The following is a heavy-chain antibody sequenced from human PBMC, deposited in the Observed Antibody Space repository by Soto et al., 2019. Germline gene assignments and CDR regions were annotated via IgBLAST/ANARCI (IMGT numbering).Heavy chain of an antibody. J-gene: IGHJ6*02. CDR1: GFVFSDYG. V-gene: IGHV3-30*18. Sequence: KLVESGGGVVQPGRSLRLSCAASGFVFSDYGMHWVRQAPGKGLEWVALITNDGKNEFYRESVKGRFSISRGSSTNTVDLLMKRLRPEDTGVYYCAKEGPGGGRHFYYGMDVWGQGTTVTVSS. D-gene: IGHD1-26*01. CDR2: ITNDGKNE. CDR3: AKEGPGGGRHFYYGMDV.